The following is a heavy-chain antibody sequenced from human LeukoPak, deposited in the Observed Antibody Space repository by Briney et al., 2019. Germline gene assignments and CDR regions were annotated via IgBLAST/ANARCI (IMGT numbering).Heavy chain of an antibody. J-gene: IGHJ5*02. D-gene: IGHD3-10*01. CDR1: GGSISSGGYY. Sequence: SETLSLTRTVSGGSISSGGYYWSWIRQHPGKGLEWIGYIYYSGSTYYNPSLKSRVTISVDTSKNQFSLKLSSVTAADTAVYYCARAPGYYGSGGYYIGWFDPWGQGTLVTVSS. CDR3: ARAPGYYGSGGYYIGWFDP. CDR2: IYYSGST. V-gene: IGHV4-31*03.